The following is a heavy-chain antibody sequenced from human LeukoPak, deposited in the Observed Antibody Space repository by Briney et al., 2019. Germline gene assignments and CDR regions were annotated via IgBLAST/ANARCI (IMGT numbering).Heavy chain of an antibody. CDR1: GYSFTNYW. V-gene: IGHV5-51*01. CDR2: IYPGDSDT. J-gene: IGHJ5*02. CDR3: AAAYGSSPNWFNP. Sequence: GESLKISCKGTGYSFTNYWIAWVRQMTGKGLEWMGIIYPGDSDTRYSPSFQGQVTISADKSISTAYLQWRSLKASDTAIYFCAAAYGSSPNWFNPWGQGTLVTVFS. D-gene: IGHD6-13*01.